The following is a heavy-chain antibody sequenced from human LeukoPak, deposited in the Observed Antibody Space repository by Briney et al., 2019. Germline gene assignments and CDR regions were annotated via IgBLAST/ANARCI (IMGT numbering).Heavy chain of an antibody. CDR3: ARVLRGYSYGYFHY. V-gene: IGHV4-59*01. Sequence: SETLSLTCTVSGGSISSYYWSWIRQPPGKGLEWIGYIYYSGSTNYNPSLKSRVTISVDTSKNQFSLKLSSVTAADTAVYYCARVLRGYSYGYFHYWDQGTLVTVSS. D-gene: IGHD5-18*01. J-gene: IGHJ4*02. CDR1: GGSISSYY. CDR2: IYYSGST.